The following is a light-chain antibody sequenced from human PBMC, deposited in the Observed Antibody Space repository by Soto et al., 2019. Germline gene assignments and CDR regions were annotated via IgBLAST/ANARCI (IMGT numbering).Light chain of an antibody. CDR1: SSDVGGHNY. CDR2: EVT. J-gene: IGLJ1*01. Sequence: QGSRTQPASVSGSPGQSITIACTGSSSDVGGHNYVSWYQQHPGKAPRLMIYEVTKRPSGVSNRFSGSKYGNTASLTISGLQADDEADYYCSSYTFTSTLYVFGTGTKVTVL. CDR3: SSYTFTSTLYV. V-gene: IGLV2-14*03.